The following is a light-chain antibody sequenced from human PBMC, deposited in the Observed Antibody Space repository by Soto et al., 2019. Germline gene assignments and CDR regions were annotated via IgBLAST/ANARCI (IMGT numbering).Light chain of an antibody. V-gene: IGLV1-44*01. CDR3: AVWDDSLNGLWV. J-gene: IGLJ3*02. Sequence: QSVLTQPPSASGTPGQRVIISCSGSSSNIGRDTVNWYRQFPGTAPKLLIYSNNQRPSGVPDRFSGSKSGTSASLAISGLQSEDEADYYCAVWDDSLNGLWVFGGGTNPTVL. CDR2: SNN. CDR1: SSNIGRDT.